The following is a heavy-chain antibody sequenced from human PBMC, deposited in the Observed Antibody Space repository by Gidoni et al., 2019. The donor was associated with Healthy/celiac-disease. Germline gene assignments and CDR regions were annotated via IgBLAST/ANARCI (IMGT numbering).Heavy chain of an antibody. CDR3: ARGLQGDSSGWYGIDAFDI. CDR2: IYYSGST. J-gene: IGHJ3*02. D-gene: IGHD6-19*01. CDR1: RGSIRSYY. Sequence: QVQLQQSGPGLAKPSATLSLTCTVSRGSIRSYYWSWIRQPPGKGLEWIWYIYYSGSTHHNPSLKSRVTISVDTSKNQFSLKLSSVTAADTAVYYCARGLQGDSSGWYGIDAFDIWGQGTMVTVSS. V-gene: IGHV4-59*01.